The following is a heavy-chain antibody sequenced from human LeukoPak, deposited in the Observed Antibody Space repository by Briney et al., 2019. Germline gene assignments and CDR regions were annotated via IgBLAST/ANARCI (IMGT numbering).Heavy chain of an antibody. CDR3: ARDPTSLGGSYGAY. J-gene: IGHJ4*02. V-gene: IGHV1-69*04. D-gene: IGHD1-26*01. CDR2: IIPILGIA. CDR1: GGTFSSYA. Sequence: SVKVSCKASGGTFSSYAISWVRQAPGQGLEWMGRIIPILGIANYAQKFQGRVTITADKSTSTAYMELSSLRSEDTAVYYCARDPTSLGGSYGAYGGQGPLVTVSS.